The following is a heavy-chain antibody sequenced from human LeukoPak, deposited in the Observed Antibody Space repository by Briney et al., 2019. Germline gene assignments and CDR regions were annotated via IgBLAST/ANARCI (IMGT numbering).Heavy chain of an antibody. D-gene: IGHD2-2*01. CDR2: IRYDGSNK. V-gene: IGHV3-30*02. J-gene: IGHJ4*02. CDR3: AKAFYGYCSSTSCPPFDY. Sequence: GGSLRLSCAASGFTLSSYGMHWVRQAPGKGLEWVAFIRYDGSNKYYADSVKGRFTISRDNSKNTLYLQMNSLRAEDTAVYYCAKAFYGYCSSTSCPPFDYWGQGTLVTVSS. CDR1: GFTLSSYG.